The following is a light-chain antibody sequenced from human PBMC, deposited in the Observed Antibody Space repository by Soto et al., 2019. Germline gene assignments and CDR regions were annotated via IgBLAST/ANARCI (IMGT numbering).Light chain of an antibody. J-gene: IGLJ1*01. Sequence: QSVLTQPPSVSGAPGQRVTISCTGGSSNIGADYEVHWYQQLPGTAPKLLIYGNTNRPSGVPDRFSGSKSGSSASLAITGLQVEYEAEYYCQSYDSTLKGCVFGTGTKLTVL. CDR2: GNT. CDR1: SSNIGADYE. CDR3: QSYDSTLKGCV. V-gene: IGLV1-40*01.